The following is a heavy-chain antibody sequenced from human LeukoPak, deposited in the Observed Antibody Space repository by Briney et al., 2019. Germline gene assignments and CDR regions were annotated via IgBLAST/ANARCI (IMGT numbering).Heavy chain of an antibody. CDR3: ARQWQSDYDAFDI. V-gene: IGHV5-51*01. J-gene: IGHJ3*02. CDR1: GYSFTSYW. CDR2: VYPGDSDT. Sequence: GESLKISCKGSGYSFTSYWIGWVRQMPGKGLEWMGSVYPGDSDTRYSPSFQGQVTISADKSISTAYLQWSSLKASDTAMYYCARQWQSDYDAFDIWGQGTMVTVSS. D-gene: IGHD4-17*01.